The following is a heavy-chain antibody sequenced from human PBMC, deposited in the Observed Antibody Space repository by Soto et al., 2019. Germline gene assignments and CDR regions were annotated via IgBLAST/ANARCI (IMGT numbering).Heavy chain of an antibody. CDR1: GFTFSSYA. CDR2: ISGSGGST. Sequence: GGSLRLSCAASGFTFSSYAMSWVRQAPGKGLEWVSAISGSGGSTYYADSVKGRFTISRDNSKNTLYLQMNSLRAEDTAVYYCAKAVVDIVGVPAGYAFDIWGQGTMVTVSS. V-gene: IGHV3-23*01. D-gene: IGHD2-2*01. J-gene: IGHJ3*02. CDR3: AKAVVDIVGVPAGYAFDI.